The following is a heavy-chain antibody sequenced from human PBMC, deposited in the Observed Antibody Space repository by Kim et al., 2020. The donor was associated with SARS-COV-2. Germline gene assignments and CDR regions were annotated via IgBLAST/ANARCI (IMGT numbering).Heavy chain of an antibody. Sequence: SETLSLTCAVYGGSFSGYYWSWIRQPPGKGLEWIGEINHSGSTNYNPSLKSRVTISVDTSKNQFSLKLSSVTAADTAVYYCARGVQPLDFGVVTSYYFDYWGQGTLVTVSS. CDR2: INHSGST. CDR3: ARGVQPLDFGVVTSYYFDY. CDR1: GGSFSGYY. V-gene: IGHV4-34*01. D-gene: IGHD3-3*01. J-gene: IGHJ4*02.